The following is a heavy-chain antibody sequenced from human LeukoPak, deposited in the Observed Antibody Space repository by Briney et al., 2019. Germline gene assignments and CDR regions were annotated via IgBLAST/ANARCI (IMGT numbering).Heavy chain of an antibody. CDR1: RFTFSSYA. CDR2: IKQDGSEK. Sequence: QPGGSLRLSCAASRFTFSSYAMSWVRQAPGKGLEWVANIKQDGSEKYYVDSVKGRFTISRDNAKNSLYLQMNSLRAEDTAVYYCARKPLWSGDYYGMDVWGKGTTVTVSS. V-gene: IGHV3-7*03. J-gene: IGHJ6*04. D-gene: IGHD3-10*01. CDR3: ARKPLWSGDYYGMDV.